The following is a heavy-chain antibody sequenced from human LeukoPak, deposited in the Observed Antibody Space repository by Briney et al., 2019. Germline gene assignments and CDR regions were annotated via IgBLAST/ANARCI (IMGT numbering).Heavy chain of an antibody. J-gene: IGHJ4*02. CDR1: GFTFSSYS. D-gene: IGHD2-2*01. V-gene: IGHV3-21*01. Sequence: AGGSLRLSCAASGFTFSSYSMNWVRQAPGKGLEWVSSISSSSSYIYYADSVKGRFTISRDNAKNSLYLQMNSLRAEDTAVYYCAKDALWEYCSGTSCYGGYFDYWGQGTLVTVSS. CDR3: AKDALWEYCSGTSCYGGYFDY. CDR2: ISSSSSYI.